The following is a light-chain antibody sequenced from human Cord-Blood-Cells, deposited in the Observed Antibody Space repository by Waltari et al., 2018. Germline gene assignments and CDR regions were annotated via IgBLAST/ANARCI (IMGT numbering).Light chain of an antibody. Sequence: QSVLTQPPSASGTPGQRVTISCSGSSSNIGSNYVYWYQQLPGTAPKPLIYRNNQRATGVPDRFPGSKSGTSASLAISGLRSEDEADYYCAAWDDSLSGRVFGGGTKLTVL. CDR1: SSNIGSNY. CDR2: RNN. J-gene: IGLJ3*02. CDR3: AAWDDSLSGRV. V-gene: IGLV1-47*01.